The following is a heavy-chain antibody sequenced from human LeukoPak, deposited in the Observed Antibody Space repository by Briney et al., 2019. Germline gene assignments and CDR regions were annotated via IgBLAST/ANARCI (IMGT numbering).Heavy chain of an antibody. CDR3: AKDHLPGIVVADRDY. CDR1: GFTFSSYS. V-gene: IGHV3-23*01. D-gene: IGHD6-19*01. Sequence: GGSLRLSCAASGFTFSSYSMNWVRQGPGKGLEWVSGISGSGGDTYYADSVKGRFTISRDNSENTLYLQINSLRAEDTAVYYCAKDHLPGIVVADRDYWGQGTLVTVSS. J-gene: IGHJ4*02. CDR2: ISGSGGDT.